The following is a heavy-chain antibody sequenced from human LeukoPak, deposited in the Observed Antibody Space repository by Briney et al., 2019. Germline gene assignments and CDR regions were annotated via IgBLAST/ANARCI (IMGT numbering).Heavy chain of an antibody. J-gene: IGHJ4*02. D-gene: IGHD1-26*01. Sequence: SGGSLRLFCVASGFTFSSYWMAWVRQAPGKGLEGVANIKQDESEKNYVDSVKGRFTISRDNAKNSLFLQMNSLRVEDTAVYYCARDVAGSLDYWGQGTLVTVSS. CDR3: ARDVAGSLDY. V-gene: IGHV3-7*01. CDR1: GFTFSSYW. CDR2: IKQDESEK.